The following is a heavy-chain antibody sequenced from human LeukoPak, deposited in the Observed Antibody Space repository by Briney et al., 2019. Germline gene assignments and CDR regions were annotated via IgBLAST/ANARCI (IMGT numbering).Heavy chain of an antibody. CDR2: INSDGSST. CDR1: GFTFSSYW. CDR3: ARVCSGWYFYFDS. D-gene: IGHD6-19*01. Sequence: GGSLRLSCAASGFTFSSYWMHWVRQAPGKGLVWVSRINSDGSSTTYTDSVKGRFTISRDNAKNTLYLQMNSRRAEDTAMYYCARVCSGWYFYFDSWGQGTLFTVSS. V-gene: IGHV3-74*01. J-gene: IGHJ4*02.